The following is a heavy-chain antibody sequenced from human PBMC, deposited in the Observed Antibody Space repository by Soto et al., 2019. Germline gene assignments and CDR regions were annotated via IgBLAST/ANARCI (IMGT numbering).Heavy chain of an antibody. V-gene: IGHV1-18*01. CDR2: VSAYNGER. J-gene: IGHJ4*01. D-gene: IGHD6-6*01. CDR1: GYTFTNYG. Sequence: QVQLVQSGAEVKKPGASVKVSCKASGYTFTNYGINWVRQAPGQGLEWLGWVSAYNGERRYEQRVQARFIMTTDTSTTTAYMELRSLRSDDTAVYYCSRGTSIPAAGDYWGQGTLVTVSS. CDR3: SRGTSIPAAGDY.